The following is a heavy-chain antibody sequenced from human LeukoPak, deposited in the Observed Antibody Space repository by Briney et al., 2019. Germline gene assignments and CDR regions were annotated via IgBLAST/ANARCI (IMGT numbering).Heavy chain of an antibody. Sequence: ASVKVSRKASGYTFTSYGISWVRQAPGQGLEWMGWISAYNGNTNYAQKLQGRVTMTTDTSTSTAYMELRSLRSDDTAVYYCARARRLRYCSSTSCYPDFDYWGQGTLVTVSS. V-gene: IGHV1-18*01. J-gene: IGHJ4*02. CDR3: ARARRLRYCSSTSCYPDFDY. D-gene: IGHD2-2*01. CDR1: GYTFTSYG. CDR2: ISAYNGNT.